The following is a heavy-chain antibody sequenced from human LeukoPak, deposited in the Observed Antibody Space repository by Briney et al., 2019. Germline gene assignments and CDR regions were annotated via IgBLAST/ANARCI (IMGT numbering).Heavy chain of an antibody. D-gene: IGHD4-23*01. CDR1: GGSFSLYY. V-gene: IGHV4-34*01. Sequence: SETLSLTCDVHGGSFSLYYWSWIRQPPGKGLEWIAEINVSGNTKYNPSLKSRVTMSIDVSKRQFSLSLTSVTAADTAVYYCAREGDYGGEAVDFWGKGILVTVSS. CDR2: INVSGNT. CDR3: AREGDYGGEAVDF. J-gene: IGHJ4*02.